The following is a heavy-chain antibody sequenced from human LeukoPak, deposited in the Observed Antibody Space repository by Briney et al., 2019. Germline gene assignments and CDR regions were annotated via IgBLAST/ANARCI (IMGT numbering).Heavy chain of an antibody. Sequence: PGGSLRLSCAASGFTFSSYAMSWVRQAPGKGLEWVSSSGSGGTTYYADSVKGRFTISRDNSKNTLYLQMNSLRAEDTAVYYCARDYGEGGYYFDYWGQGTLVTVSS. J-gene: IGHJ4*02. CDR1: GFTFSSYA. D-gene: IGHD4-17*01. V-gene: IGHV3-23*01. CDR3: ARDYGEGGYYFDY. CDR2: SSGSGGTT.